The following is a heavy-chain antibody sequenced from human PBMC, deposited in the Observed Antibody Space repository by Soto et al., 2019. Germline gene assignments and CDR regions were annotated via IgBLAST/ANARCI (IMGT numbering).Heavy chain of an antibody. J-gene: IGHJ6*02. V-gene: IGHV3-7*01. Sequence: PVGSLRLSCAASGFTFSSYWMSWVRQAPGKGLEWVANIKQDGSEKYYVDSVKGRFTISRDNAKNSLYLQMNSLRAEDTAVYFCASATYSSTSRYYYYYYGMDVWGQGTTVTVSS. CDR3: ASATYSSTSRYYYYYYGMDV. D-gene: IGHD6-6*01. CDR2: IKQDGSEK. CDR1: GFTFSSYW.